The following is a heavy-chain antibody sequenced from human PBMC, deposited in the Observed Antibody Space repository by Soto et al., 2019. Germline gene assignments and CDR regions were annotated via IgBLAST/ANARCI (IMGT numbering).Heavy chain of an antibody. CDR2: ISSTTNYI. J-gene: IGHJ4*02. Sequence: SLRLSCAASGCTFTRYSMNWVRQAPGKGLEWVSSISSTTNYIYYGDSMKGRFTISRDNAKNSLYLEMNSLRAEDTAVYYCARESEDLTSNFDYWGQGTLVTVSS. CDR3: ARESEDLTSNFDY. CDR1: GCTFTRYS. V-gene: IGHV3-21*06.